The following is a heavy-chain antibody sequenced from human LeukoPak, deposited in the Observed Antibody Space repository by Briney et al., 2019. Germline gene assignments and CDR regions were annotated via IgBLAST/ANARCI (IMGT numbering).Heavy chain of an antibody. V-gene: IGHV3-21*01. D-gene: IGHD2-15*01. CDR1: GFTFSSYS. CDR2: ISSSGTYK. Sequence: GKSLRLSCAASGFTFSSYSMNWVRQAPGKGLEWVSSISSSGTYKYYADSVKGRFTISRDNAKNSLFLQMNSLRAEDTAVYYCARTVYCSGGSCYSADYWGQGTLVTVSS. J-gene: IGHJ4*02. CDR3: ARTVYCSGGSCYSADY.